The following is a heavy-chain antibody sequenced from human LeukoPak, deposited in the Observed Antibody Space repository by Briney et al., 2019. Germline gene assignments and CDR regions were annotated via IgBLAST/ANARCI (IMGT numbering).Heavy chain of an antibody. J-gene: IGHJ5*02. V-gene: IGHV1-69*04. Sequence: SVKVSCKASGGTFSSYTISWVRQAPGQGLEWMGRIIPMLGIANYAQKFQGRVTITADKSTSTAYMKLSSLRSEDTAVYYCARDRRFDFWSGYSMPVSPPALGGQYNWFDPWGQGTLVTVSS. CDR1: GGTFSSYT. CDR2: IIPMLGIA. D-gene: IGHD3-3*01. CDR3: ARDRRFDFWSGYSMPVSPPALGGQYNWFDP.